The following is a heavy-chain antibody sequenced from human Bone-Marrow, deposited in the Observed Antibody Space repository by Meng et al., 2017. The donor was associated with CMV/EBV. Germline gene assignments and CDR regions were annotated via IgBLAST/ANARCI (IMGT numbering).Heavy chain of an antibody. V-gene: IGHV4-34*01. CDR3: ARRRGRLYQLSH. J-gene: IGHJ4*02. Sequence: SETLSLTCAVYGGSFSGYYWSWIRQPPGKGLEWIGEINHSGSTNYNPSLKSRVTISVDTSKNQFSLKLSSVTAADTAVYYCARRRGRLYQLSHWGQGTRVTVSS. CDR2: INHSGST. CDR1: GGSFSGYY. D-gene: IGHD2-2*01.